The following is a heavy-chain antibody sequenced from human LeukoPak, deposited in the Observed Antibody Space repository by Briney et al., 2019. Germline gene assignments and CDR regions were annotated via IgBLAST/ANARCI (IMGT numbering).Heavy chain of an antibody. CDR2: ISGSGGST. J-gene: IGHJ4*02. CDR1: GFTFSSYA. V-gene: IGHV3-23*01. CDR3: AKDRSCTNNICHGDFDY. Sequence: GGSLRLSCAASGFTFSSYAMSWVRQVPGKGLEWVSDISGSGGSTYYADSVKGRFTISRDNSKNTLYLQMNSLRAEDTAVYYCAKDRSCTNNICHGDFDYWGQGTLVTVSS. D-gene: IGHD2-8*01.